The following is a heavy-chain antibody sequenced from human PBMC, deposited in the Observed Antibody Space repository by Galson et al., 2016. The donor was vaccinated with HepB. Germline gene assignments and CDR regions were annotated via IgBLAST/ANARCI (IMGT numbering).Heavy chain of an antibody. J-gene: IGHJ4*02. V-gene: IGHV3-64D*06. CDR1: GFPFSSYA. CDR2: ITFYGGRT. Sequence: SLRLSCAASGFPFSSYAMYWVRQAPGKGLEFVSAITFYGGRTHYADSVKGRFTISRDDSKNTLNLQMNRLRTEDTAVYYCVRGRVNDFWSGYTERATHYFDSWGQGNLVTVSS. D-gene: IGHD3-3*01. CDR3: VRGRVNDFWSGYTERATHYFDS.